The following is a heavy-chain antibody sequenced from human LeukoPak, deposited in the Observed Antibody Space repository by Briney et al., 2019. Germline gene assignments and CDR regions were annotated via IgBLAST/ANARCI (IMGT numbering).Heavy chain of an antibody. CDR1: GFTFSSYW. Sequence: GGSLRLSCAAAGFTFSSYWMSWVRQAPGKGLEWVANIKQDGSEKYYVDSVKGRFTISRDNAKNSLYLQMNSLRAEDTAVYYCARDDCSSISCYHNWFDPWGQGTLVTVSS. D-gene: IGHD2-2*01. CDR2: IKQDGSEK. J-gene: IGHJ5*02. V-gene: IGHV3-7*01. CDR3: ARDDCSSISCYHNWFDP.